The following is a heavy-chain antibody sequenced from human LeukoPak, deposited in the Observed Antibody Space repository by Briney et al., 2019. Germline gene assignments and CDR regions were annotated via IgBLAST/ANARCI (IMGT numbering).Heavy chain of an antibody. CDR1: GDSVSSNSAA. D-gene: IGHD1-26*01. V-gene: IGHV6-1*01. CDR2: TYYRSKWYY. J-gene: IGHJ4*02. CDR3: ARDPVGESTIFDY. Sequence: SQTLSLTCAISGDSVSSNSAAWNWIRQSPSRGLEWLGRTYYRSKWYYDYAVAVKSRISINPDTSKNPFSLQLSSVTPEDTAVYYCARDPVGESTIFDYWGQGTLVTVSS.